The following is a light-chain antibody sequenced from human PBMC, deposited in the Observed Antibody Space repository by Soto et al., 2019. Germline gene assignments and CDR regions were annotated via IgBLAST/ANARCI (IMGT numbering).Light chain of an antibody. CDR2: GAS. Sequence: IQLTQSPSSLAAFFCDSVPITCRASQGITHYLAWYQQKPMKAPNHRIYGASTMQSGVSSRLSGSGSGADYTLTINSLQAQDVSTYYYQQNRSYPSTFGGGTKVDLK. CDR3: QQNRSYPST. J-gene: IGKJ4*01. V-gene: IGKV1-9*01. CDR1: QGITHY.